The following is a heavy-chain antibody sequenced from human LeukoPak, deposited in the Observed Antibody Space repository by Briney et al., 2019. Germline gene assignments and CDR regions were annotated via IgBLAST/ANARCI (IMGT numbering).Heavy chain of an antibody. J-gene: IGHJ5*02. D-gene: IGHD2-21*02. CDR3: ARDGSRAYCGGDCYSGGSWFDP. CDR1: GFTVSSNY. Sequence: GGSLRLSCAASGFTVSSNYMSWVRQAPGKGLEWVSVIYSGGSTYYADSVKGRFTISRDNSKNTLYLQMNSLRAEDTAVYYCARDGSRAYCGGDCYSGGSWFDPWGQGTLVTVSS. V-gene: IGHV3-66*01. CDR2: IYSGGST.